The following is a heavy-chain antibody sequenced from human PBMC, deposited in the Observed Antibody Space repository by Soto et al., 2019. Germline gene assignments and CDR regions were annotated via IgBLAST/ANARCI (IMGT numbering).Heavy chain of an antibody. Sequence: SSETLSLTCTVSGGSMRNYFWTWIRQPPGKGLEWIGYIHYSGTTSFFPSYNPSLRSRVTISEDTSKNQFSLKLLSVTTADTAVYSCAAGEASSRNLAPYYLDFWGQGTLVTVSS. CDR1: GGSMRNYF. CDR2: IHYSGTT. CDR3: AAGEASSRNLAPYYLDF. V-gene: IGHV4-59*01. D-gene: IGHD6-13*01. J-gene: IGHJ4*02.